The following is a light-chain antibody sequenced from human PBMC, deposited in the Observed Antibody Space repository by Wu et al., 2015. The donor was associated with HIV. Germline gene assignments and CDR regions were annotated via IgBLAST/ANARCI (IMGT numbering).Light chain of an antibody. V-gene: IGKV3D-20*01. CDR2: DAS. CDR3: QQSQV. CDR1: QSVSSNS. J-gene: IGKJ1*01. Sequence: EIVLTQSPATLSLSPGERATLSCGASQSVSSNSLAWYQQKPGLAPRLLIYDASSRATGIPDRFSGSGSGTDFTLTISRLEPEDFAVYYCQQSQVFGQGTKVEIK.